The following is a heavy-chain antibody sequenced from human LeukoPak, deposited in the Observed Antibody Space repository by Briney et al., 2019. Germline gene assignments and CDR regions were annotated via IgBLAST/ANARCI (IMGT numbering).Heavy chain of an antibody. D-gene: IGHD4-17*01. CDR3: ARSQANDYGDYAGWGH. J-gene: IGHJ4*02. CDR2: INPNSGDT. Sequence: GASVKVSCKASGYTFTGYYMHWVRQAPGQGLEWMGWINPNSGDTNYAQNFQGRVTMTRDTSISTAYMELGRLRSDDTAVYYCARSQANDYGDYAGWGHWGQGTLVTVSS. V-gene: IGHV1-2*02. CDR1: GYTFTGYY.